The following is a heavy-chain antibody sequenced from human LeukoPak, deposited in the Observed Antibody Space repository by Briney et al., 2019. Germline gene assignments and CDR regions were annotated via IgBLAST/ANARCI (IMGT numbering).Heavy chain of an antibody. Sequence: HSGGSLRLSCAASGFIFSSYAMTWVRQAPGKGLDWVSAISDSGGSTYYADSVKGRFTISRDNSKNTLYLQMNSLRAEDTAVYYCAKSSDYYDSSGYYCPLDYWGQGTLVTVSS. CDR2: ISDSGGST. J-gene: IGHJ4*02. CDR1: GFIFSSYA. CDR3: AKSSDYYDSSGYYCPLDY. D-gene: IGHD3-22*01. V-gene: IGHV3-23*01.